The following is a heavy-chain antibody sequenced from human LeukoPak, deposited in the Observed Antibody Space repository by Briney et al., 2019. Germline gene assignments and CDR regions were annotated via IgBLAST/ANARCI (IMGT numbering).Heavy chain of an antibody. J-gene: IGHJ6*02. CDR2: ISYDGSNK. CDR3: AKDGGYCSSTSCRAYYYYYGMDV. V-gene: IGHV3-30*18. D-gene: IGHD2-2*01. Sequence: QPGGSLRLSCAASGFTFSSYGMHWVRQAPGKGLEWVAVISYDGSNKYYADPVKGRFTISRDNSKNTLYLQMNSLRAEDTAVYYCAKDGGYCSSTSCRAYYYYYGMDVWGQGTTVTVSS. CDR1: GFTFSSYG.